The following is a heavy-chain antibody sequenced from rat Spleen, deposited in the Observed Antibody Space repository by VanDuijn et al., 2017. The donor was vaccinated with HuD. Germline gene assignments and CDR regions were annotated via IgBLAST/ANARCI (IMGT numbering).Heavy chain of an antibody. CDR1: GFTFSDYY. J-gene: IGHJ2*01. CDR3: ARPTVDTYDY. CDR2: ISYEGSST. Sequence: EVQLVESGGGLVQPGRSLKLSCAASGFTFSDYYVAWVRQAPKKGLEWVASISYEGSSTYYGDSVKGRFTISRDNAKSTLYLQMNSLSSEDTATYYCARPTVDTYDYWGQGVMVTVSS. V-gene: IGHV5-22*01. D-gene: IGHD2-1*01.